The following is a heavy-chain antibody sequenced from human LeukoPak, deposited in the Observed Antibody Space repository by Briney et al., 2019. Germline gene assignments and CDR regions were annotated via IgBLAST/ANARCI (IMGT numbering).Heavy chain of an antibody. J-gene: IGHJ5*02. D-gene: IGHD6-13*01. CDR1: GGSISSSSYY. CDR2: IYYSGST. Sequence: SETPSLTCTVSGGSISSSSYYWGWIRQPPGKGLEWIGSIYYSGSTYYNPSLKSRVTISVDTSKNQFSLKLSSVTAADTAVYYCARGSSSWSWFDPWGQGTLVTVSS. V-gene: IGHV4-39*07. CDR3: ARGSSSWSWFDP.